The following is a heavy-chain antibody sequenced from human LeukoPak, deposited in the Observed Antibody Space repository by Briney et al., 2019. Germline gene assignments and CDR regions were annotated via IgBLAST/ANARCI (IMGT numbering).Heavy chain of an antibody. V-gene: IGHV3-21*01. J-gene: IGHJ6*02. CDR1: GFTFSSYA. D-gene: IGHD3-16*02. Sequence: PGGSLRLSCAASGFTFSSYAMNWVRQAPGKGLEWVSSISSSSSYIYYADSVTGRFTISRDNAKTSLYLQMNSLRAEDTAVYYCARAYVWGSYRYEEESPHGMDVWGQGTTVTVSS. CDR3: ARAYVWGSYRYEEESPHGMDV. CDR2: ISSSSSYI.